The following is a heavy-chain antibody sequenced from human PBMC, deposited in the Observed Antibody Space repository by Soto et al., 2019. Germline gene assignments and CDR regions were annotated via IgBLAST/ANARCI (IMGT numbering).Heavy chain of an antibody. CDR2: INSDGSST. Sequence: EVQLVESGGGLVQPGGSLRLSCAASGFTFSSYWMHWVRQAPGKGLVWVSRINSDGSSTSYADSVKGRFTISRDNAKNTLYLPINRLRAEDPAVYYCAGHVAGNRDYWGQGTLVTVSS. V-gene: IGHV3-74*01. D-gene: IGHD2-15*01. CDR3: AGHVAGNRDY. CDR1: GFTFSSYW. J-gene: IGHJ4*02.